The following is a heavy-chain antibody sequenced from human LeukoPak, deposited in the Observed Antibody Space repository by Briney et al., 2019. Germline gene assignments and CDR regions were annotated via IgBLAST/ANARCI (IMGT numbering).Heavy chain of an antibody. V-gene: IGHV1-2*02. CDR1: GYTFTGYY. D-gene: IGHD3-22*01. J-gene: IGHJ4*02. Sequence: ASVKVSCKASGYTFTGYYMHWVRQAPGQGLEWMGWINPNSGGTNYAQKFQGRVTMTRDTSISTAYMELSRLRSDDTAVYYCARDYYDSSGYCFDYWGQGTLVTVSS. CDR2: INPNSGGT. CDR3: ARDYYDSSGYCFDY.